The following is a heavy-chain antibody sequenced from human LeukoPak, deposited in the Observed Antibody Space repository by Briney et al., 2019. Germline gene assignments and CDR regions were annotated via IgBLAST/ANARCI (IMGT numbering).Heavy chain of an antibody. CDR3: ATKRGIAVAGSLQH. V-gene: IGHV3-30*02. Sequence: GGSLRLSCAASGFTLGSYGMHWVRQAPGKGLEWVAFIRYDGSNKYYADSVKGRFTIYRDNSKNSLYLQMNSLRAEDTAVYYCATKRGIAVAGSLQHWGQGTLVTVSS. D-gene: IGHD6-19*01. J-gene: IGHJ1*01. CDR1: GFTLGSYG. CDR2: IRYDGSNK.